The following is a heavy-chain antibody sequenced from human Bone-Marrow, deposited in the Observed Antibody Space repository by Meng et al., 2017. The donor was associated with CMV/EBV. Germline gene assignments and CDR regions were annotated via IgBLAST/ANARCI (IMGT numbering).Heavy chain of an antibody. Sequence: VHAPETVQGLVNLSATLSLTCTVSGGSISSYYWSWIRQPAGKGLEWIGRIYTSGSTNYNPSLKSRVTMSVDTSKNQFSLKLSSVTAADTAVYYCASELGGGDYAYWGQGTLVTVSS. J-gene: IGHJ4*02. CDR2: IYTSGST. CDR3: ASELGGGDYAY. V-gene: IGHV4-4*07. D-gene: IGHD4-17*01. CDR1: GGSISSYY.